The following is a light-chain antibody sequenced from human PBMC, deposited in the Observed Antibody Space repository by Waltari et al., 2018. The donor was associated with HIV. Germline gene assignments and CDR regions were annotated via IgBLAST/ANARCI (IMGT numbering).Light chain of an antibody. J-gene: IGLJ2*01. CDR3: SSYAGRDNRVV. CDR2: EVN. V-gene: IGLV2-8*01. Sequence: QSALTQPPSASGSPGQSVTISCTGTGSDVGTYNYVSWYQQHPGKAPKLMIYEVNKRPSGFPDRFSGAKSGTVASLTGSGLQADDEADYYCSSYAGRDNRVVFGGGTKLTVL. CDR1: GSDVGTYNY.